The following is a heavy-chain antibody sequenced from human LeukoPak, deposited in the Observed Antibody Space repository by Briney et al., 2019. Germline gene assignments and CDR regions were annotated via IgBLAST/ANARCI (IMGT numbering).Heavy chain of an antibody. D-gene: IGHD4-17*01. CDR2: ISSSSSYI. Sequence: GGSLRLSCAASGFTFSSYSMTWVRQAPGKGLEWVSSISSSSSYIYYADSVKGRFTISRDNAKNSLYLQMNSLRAEDTAVYYCARDSEGDYAPEGYFDYWGQGTLVTVSS. CDR1: GFTFSSYS. J-gene: IGHJ4*02. CDR3: ARDSEGDYAPEGYFDY. V-gene: IGHV3-21*01.